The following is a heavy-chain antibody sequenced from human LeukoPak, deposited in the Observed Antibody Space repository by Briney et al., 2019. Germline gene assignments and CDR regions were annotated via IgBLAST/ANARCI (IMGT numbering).Heavy chain of an antibody. J-gene: IGHJ6*02. V-gene: IGHV3-30*18. Sequence: GRSLTLSCAASGFTFSSYGMHWVRQAPGKGLEWVAVISYDGSNKYYADSVKGRFTISRDNSKNTLYLQMNSLRAEDTAVYYCAKVLQYSSSKIHYYYYYGMDVWGQGTTVTVSS. D-gene: IGHD6-6*01. CDR1: GFTFSSYG. CDR2: ISYDGSNK. CDR3: AKVLQYSSSKIHYYYYYGMDV.